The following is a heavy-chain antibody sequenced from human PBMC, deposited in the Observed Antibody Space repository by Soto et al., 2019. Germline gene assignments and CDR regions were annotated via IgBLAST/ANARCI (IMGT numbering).Heavy chain of an antibody. CDR2: TLYSGSP. CDR3: ARHDYYHRTFDI. J-gene: IGHJ3*02. Sequence: SDTLSLNCTVSGGSVGTGAYYGSWIRQPPGKGLEWIGYTLYSGSPNYNPSLQSLQSRVTISVDTSRNQFSLRLTSVTAADTALYYCARHDYYHRTFDIWGQGTLVTVSS. V-gene: IGHV4-61*08. CDR1: GGSVGTGAYY. D-gene: IGHD3-9*01.